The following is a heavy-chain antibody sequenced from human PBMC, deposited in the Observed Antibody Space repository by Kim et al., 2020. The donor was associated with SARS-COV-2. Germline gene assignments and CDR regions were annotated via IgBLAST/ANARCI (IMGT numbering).Heavy chain of an antibody. CDR3: ATGTPRSVLRYFDWLWGLRRDAFDI. D-gene: IGHD3-9*01. J-gene: IGHJ3*02. Sequence: ASVKVSCKVSGYTLTELSMHWVRQAPGKGLEWMGGFDPEDGETIYAQKFQGRVTMTEDTSTDTAYMELSSLRSEDTAVYYCATGTPRSVLRYFDWLWGLRRDAFDIWGQGTMVTVSS. CDR1: GYTLTELS. CDR2: FDPEDGET. V-gene: IGHV1-24*01.